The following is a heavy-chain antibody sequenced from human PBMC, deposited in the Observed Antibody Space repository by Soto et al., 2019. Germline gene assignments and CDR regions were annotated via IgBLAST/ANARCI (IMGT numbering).Heavy chain of an antibody. CDR2: ISYDGCNE. CDR1: GFTFSSNA. D-gene: IGHD2-15*01. CDR3: AVSRTTVCSGGRCYDRRIDS. Sequence: QVQLVESGGGVVQPGRTLRLSCEASGFTFSSNAMHWVRQAPGKGLEWVAVISYDGCNEYYADSVRGRFPISRDNAKSNLYLHLTNLGSDDTDVYYCAVSRTTVCSGGRCYDRRIDSWGQGTLFTVSS. V-gene: IGHV3-30-3*01. J-gene: IGHJ4*02.